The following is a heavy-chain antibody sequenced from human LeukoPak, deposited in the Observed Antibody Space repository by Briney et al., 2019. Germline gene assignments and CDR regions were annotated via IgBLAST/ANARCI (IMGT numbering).Heavy chain of an antibody. J-gene: IGHJ4*02. Sequence: SETLSLTCTVSGGSISSSSYYWGWIRQPPGKGLEWIGRIYTSGSTNYNPSLKSRVTISVDTSKNQFSLKLSSVTAADTAVYYCARERLGYCSSTSCSQGHFVDYWGQGTLVTVSS. CDR3: ARERLGYCSSTSCSQGHFVDY. CDR1: GGSISSSSYY. CDR2: IYTSGST. D-gene: IGHD2-2*01. V-gene: IGHV4-39*07.